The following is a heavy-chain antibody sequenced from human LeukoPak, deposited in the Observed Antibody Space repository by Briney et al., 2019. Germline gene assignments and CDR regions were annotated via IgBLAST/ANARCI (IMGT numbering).Heavy chain of an antibody. D-gene: IGHD4-17*01. V-gene: IGHV1-69*13. J-gene: IGHJ4*02. Sequence: GASVKVSCKASGCTFSIYAISWVRQAPGQGLEWMGGIIPIFGTANYAQKFQGRVTITADESTSTAYMELSSLRSEDTAVYYCARGTLYGDYSRAPIDYWGQGTLVTVSS. CDR1: GCTFSIYA. CDR3: ARGTLYGDYSRAPIDY. CDR2: IIPIFGTA.